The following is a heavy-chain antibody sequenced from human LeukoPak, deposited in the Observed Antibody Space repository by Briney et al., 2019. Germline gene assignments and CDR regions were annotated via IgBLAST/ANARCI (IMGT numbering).Heavy chain of an antibody. D-gene: IGHD4-11*01. CDR3: ARKTVTTYLYYYYYMDV. CDR1: GGSLSGYY. CDR2: INHSGST. Sequence: SETLSLTCAVYGGSLSGYYWSWIRQPPGKGLEWIGEINHSGSTNYNPSLKSRVTISVDTSKNQFSLKLSSVTAADTAVYYCARKTVTTYLYYYYYMDVWGKGTTVTVSS. V-gene: IGHV4-34*01. J-gene: IGHJ6*03.